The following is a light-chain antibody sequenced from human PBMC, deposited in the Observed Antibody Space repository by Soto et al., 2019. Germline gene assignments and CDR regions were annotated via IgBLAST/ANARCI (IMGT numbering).Light chain of an antibody. CDR3: NSYTSSSTYV. CDR1: SSDVGGYNY. J-gene: IGLJ1*01. V-gene: IGLV2-14*01. Sequence: QSVLTQPASVSGSPGQSIPISCPGTSSDVGGYNYVSWYQQHPGKAPKLVIYDVSNRPSGVSNRFSGSKSGNTASLTISGLQAEDEADYYCNSYTSSSTYVFGTGTKVTVL. CDR2: DVS.